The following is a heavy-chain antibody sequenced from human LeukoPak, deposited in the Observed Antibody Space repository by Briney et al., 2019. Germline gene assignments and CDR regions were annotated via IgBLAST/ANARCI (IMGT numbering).Heavy chain of an antibody. CDR3: ARVSGLASSGYYYRQDY. J-gene: IGHJ4*02. CDR2: ICAYNDNT. D-gene: IGHD3-22*01. Sequence: ASVKVSCKASGYTFTRYGISWVRQAPGQGLEWMGWICAYNDNTNYAQKLQGRVIMTTDTSTSTAYMELRSLRSDDTAVYYCARVSGLASSGYYYRQDYWGQGTLVTVSS. CDR1: GYTFTRYG. V-gene: IGHV1-18*01.